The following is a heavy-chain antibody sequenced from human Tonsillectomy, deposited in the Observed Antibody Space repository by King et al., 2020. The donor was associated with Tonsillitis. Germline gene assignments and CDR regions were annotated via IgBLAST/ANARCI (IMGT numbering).Heavy chain of an antibody. CDR1: GGSISSSSYY. J-gene: IGHJ4*02. CDR3: ARHTTGTIFGVVIIPTDFDY. D-gene: IGHD3-3*01. V-gene: IGHV4-39*01. CDR2: IYYSGST. Sequence: QLQESGPGLVKPSETLSLTCTVSGGSISSSSYYWGWIRQPPGKGLEWIGSIYYSGSTCYNPSLKSRVTISVDTSKNQFSLKLSSVTAADTAVYYCARHTTGTIFGVVIIPTDFDYWGQGTLVTVSS.